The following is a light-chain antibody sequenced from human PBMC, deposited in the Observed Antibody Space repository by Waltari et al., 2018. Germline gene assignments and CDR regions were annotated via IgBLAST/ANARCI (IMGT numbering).Light chain of an antibody. V-gene: IGLV1-40*01. J-gene: IGLJ2*01. Sequence: QSVLTQPPSVSGAPGQRVTISCTGSSSNIGSPYNVHWYQQVPGRAPKLLIYDDSHRPSGVPDRFSGSKSGTSASLAITGLQAEDEAEYFCQSYDSGLNGLFFGGGTNVTVL. CDR1: SSNIGSPYN. CDR2: DDS. CDR3: QSYDSGLNGLF.